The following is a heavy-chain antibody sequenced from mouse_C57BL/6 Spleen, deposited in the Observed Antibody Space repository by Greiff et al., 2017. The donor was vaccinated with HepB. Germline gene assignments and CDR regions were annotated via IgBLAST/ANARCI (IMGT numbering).Heavy chain of an antibody. J-gene: IGHJ2*01. D-gene: IGHD4-1*01. CDR3: ARSGGTGTSY. V-gene: IGHV14-2*01. CDR2: IDPEDGET. Sequence: EVQLQQSGAELVKPGASVKLSCTASGFNIKDYYMHWVKQRTEQGLEWIGRIDPEDGETKYAPTFQGKATITADTSSNTAYLQLSSLTSEDTAVYYCARSGGTGTSYWGQGTTLTVSS. CDR1: GFNIKDYY.